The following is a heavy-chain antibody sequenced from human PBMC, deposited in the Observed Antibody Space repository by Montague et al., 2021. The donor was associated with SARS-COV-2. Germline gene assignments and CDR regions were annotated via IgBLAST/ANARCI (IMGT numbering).Heavy chain of an antibody. CDR1: GGSISSSSYY. V-gene: IGHV4-39*01. D-gene: IGHD3-9*01. J-gene: IGHJ6*02. Sequence: SETLSLTRPVSGGSISSSSYYWGWIRQPPGKGLEWIGSIYYSGSTYYNPSLKSRVTISVDTSKNQFSLKLSSVTAADTAVYYCARLSKTGYPPLYYYYGMDVWGQGTTVTVSS. CDR3: ARLSKTGYPPLYYYYGMDV. CDR2: IYYSGST.